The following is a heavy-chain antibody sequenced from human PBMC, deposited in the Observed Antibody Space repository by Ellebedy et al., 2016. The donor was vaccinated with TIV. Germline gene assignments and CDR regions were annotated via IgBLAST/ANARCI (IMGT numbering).Heavy chain of an antibody. CDR3: ARPSSSSWYTSFDY. CDR2: ISGAGGST. J-gene: IGHJ4*02. D-gene: IGHD6-13*01. Sequence: GESLKISCAASGFTFSSYAMSWVRQTPGKGLEWVSAISGAGGSTYYADSVTGRFTISRDNSKNTLSLQMNSLRAEDTAVFYCARPSSSSWYTSFDYWGRGTLVTVSS. CDR1: GFTFSSYA. V-gene: IGHV3-23*01.